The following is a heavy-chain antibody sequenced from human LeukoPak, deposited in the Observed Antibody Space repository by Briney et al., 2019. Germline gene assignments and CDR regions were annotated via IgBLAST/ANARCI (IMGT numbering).Heavy chain of an antibody. CDR1: GYTFTSYG. Sequence: ASVKVSCKASGYTFTSYGISWVRQAPGQGLEWMGWISAYNGNTNYAQKLRGRVTMTTDTSTSTTYMELRSLRSDDTAVYYCARDVTVQQLVLWFDPWGQGTLVTVSS. CDR2: ISAYNGNT. D-gene: IGHD6-13*01. J-gene: IGHJ5*02. V-gene: IGHV1-18*01. CDR3: ARDVTVQQLVLWFDP.